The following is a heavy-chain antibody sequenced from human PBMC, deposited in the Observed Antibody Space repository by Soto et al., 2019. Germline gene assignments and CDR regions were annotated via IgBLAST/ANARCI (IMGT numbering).Heavy chain of an antibody. CDR1: GGSISSHY. Sequence: SETLSLTCTVSGGSISSHYWSWIRQPPGKGLEWIGYIYYSGGAYYNPSLMSRATISVDTSRNQFSLKLISVTAADTAVYYCARSYFGYCISTSCSNLWFDPWGQGTLVTLSS. J-gene: IGHJ5*02. D-gene: IGHD2-2*03. CDR3: ARSYFGYCISTSCSNLWFDP. V-gene: IGHV4-59*11. CDR2: IYYSGGA.